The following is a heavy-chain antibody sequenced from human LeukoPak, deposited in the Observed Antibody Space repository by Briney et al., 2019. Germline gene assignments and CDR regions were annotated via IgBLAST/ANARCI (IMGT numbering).Heavy chain of an antibody. D-gene: IGHD2-2*02. Sequence: PGGSLRLSCAASGFTFSNAWMCWVRQAPGKGLEWVGRIKSKTDGGTTDYAAPVKGRFTISRDDSKNTLYLQMNSLKTEDTAVYYCTTDIVVVPAAIEDDYWGQGTLVTVSS. J-gene: IGHJ4*02. CDR2: IKSKTDGGTT. V-gene: IGHV3-15*01. CDR3: TTDIVVVPAAIEDDY. CDR1: GFTFSNAW.